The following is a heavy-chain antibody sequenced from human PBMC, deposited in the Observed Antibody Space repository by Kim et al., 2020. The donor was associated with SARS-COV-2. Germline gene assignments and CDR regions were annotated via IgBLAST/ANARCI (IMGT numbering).Heavy chain of an antibody. V-gene: IGHV4-30-2*01. CDR1: GDSIRGAFS. CDR3: ARSGYTRPVDF. J-gene: IGHJ4*02. CDR2: IYDTGTA. D-gene: IGHD5-12*01. Sequence: SETLSLTCSVSGDSIRGAFSWTWIRQRPGKGLEWIGYIYDTGTAHYVPSFSSRVILSVDSAKNQFSLKVNSVTAADTAVYYCARSGYTRPVDFWGQGIWSPSPQ.